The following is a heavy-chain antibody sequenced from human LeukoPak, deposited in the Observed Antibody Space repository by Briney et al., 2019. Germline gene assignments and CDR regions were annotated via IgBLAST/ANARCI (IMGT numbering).Heavy chain of an antibody. CDR1: GYTFISYG. CDR2: ISDYNGNT. D-gene: IGHD3-10*01. V-gene: IGHV1-18*01. CDR3: ARVKSGSYYFDY. J-gene: IGHJ4*02. Sequence: ASVKVSCKASGYTFISYGISWMRQAPGQGLEWMGWISDYNGNTNYAQKLQGRVTMTTDTSTSTAYMELRSLRSDDTAVYYCARVKSGSYYFDYWGQGTVVTVSS.